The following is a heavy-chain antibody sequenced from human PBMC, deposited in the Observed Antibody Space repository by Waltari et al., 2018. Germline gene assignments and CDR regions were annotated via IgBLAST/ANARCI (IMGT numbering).Heavy chain of an antibody. J-gene: IGHJ5*02. CDR2: LYPGHSDT. CDR3: ARRGISSGWYGNWFDP. D-gene: IGHD6-19*01. V-gene: IGHV5-51*03. Sequence: EVQLVQSGAEVKKPGESLKISCKGSGYSFTSYWIGWVRQMPGKGLEWMGILYPGHSDTRYLPSFQVQVTISADKSLITAYLQWSSLKASDTAMYYCARRGISSGWYGNWFDPWGQGTLVTVSS. CDR1: GYSFTSYW.